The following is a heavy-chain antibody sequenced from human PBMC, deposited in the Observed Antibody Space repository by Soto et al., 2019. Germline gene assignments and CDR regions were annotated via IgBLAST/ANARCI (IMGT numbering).Heavy chain of an antibody. D-gene: IGHD3-22*01. CDR3: AKDRVDHYYDSSGYYSYYYYYGMDV. CDR1: GFTFSSYG. V-gene: IGHV3-30*18. CDR2: ISYDGSNK. Sequence: GGSLRLSCAASGFTFSSYGMHWVRQAPGKGLEWVAVISYDGSNKYYADSVKGRFTISRDNSKNTLYLQMNSVRAEDTAVYYCAKDRVDHYYDSSGYYSYYYYYGMDVWGQGTTVTVSS. J-gene: IGHJ6*02.